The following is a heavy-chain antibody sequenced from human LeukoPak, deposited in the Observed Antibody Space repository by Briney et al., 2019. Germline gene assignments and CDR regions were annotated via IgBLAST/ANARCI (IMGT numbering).Heavy chain of an antibody. CDR1: GYTFSAYY. V-gene: IGHV1-2*02. CDR3: ARLNEMTTVRFGDY. D-gene: IGHD5-24*01. CDR2: INPNSGGT. J-gene: IGHJ4*02. Sequence: ASVKVSCKASGYTFSAYYMHWVRQAPEQGLEWMGWINPNSGGTNYAQKFQGRVTMTRDTSISTAYMELTRLRSDDTAVYYCARLNEMTTVRFGDYWGQGTLVTVSS.